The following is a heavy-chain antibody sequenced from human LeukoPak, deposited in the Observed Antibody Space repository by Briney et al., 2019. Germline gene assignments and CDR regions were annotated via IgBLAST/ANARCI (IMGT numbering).Heavy chain of an antibody. CDR1: GGSFSGYY. CDR3: ASRVLGYCSGGSCYHHNY. Sequence: SETLSLTCAAYGGSFSGYYWSWIRQPPGKGLEWIGEINHSGSTNYNPSLKSRVTISVDTSKNQFSLKLSSVTAADTAVYYCASRVLGYCSGGSCYHHNYWGQGTLVTVSS. D-gene: IGHD2-15*01. V-gene: IGHV4-34*01. J-gene: IGHJ4*02. CDR2: INHSGST.